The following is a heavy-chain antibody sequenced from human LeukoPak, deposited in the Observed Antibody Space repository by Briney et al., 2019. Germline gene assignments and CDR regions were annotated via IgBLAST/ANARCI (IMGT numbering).Heavy chain of an antibody. Sequence: PSETLSLTCTVSGGSISSYYWSWVRQPAGKGLEWVGRIYASGNTNYNPSLKGRVTMTVDTSKNQFSLNLSSVTAADTAVYYCARGRGSSWYYFDSWGQGTLVTVSS. CDR1: GGSISSYY. CDR2: IYASGNT. D-gene: IGHD6-13*01. CDR3: ARGRGSSWYYFDS. V-gene: IGHV4-4*07. J-gene: IGHJ4*02.